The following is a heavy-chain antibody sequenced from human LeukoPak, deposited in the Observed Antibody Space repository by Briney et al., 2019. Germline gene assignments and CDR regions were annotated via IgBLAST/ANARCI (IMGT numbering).Heavy chain of an antibody. Sequence: SETLSLTCTVSGGSISSSSYYWGWIRQPPGKGLEWIGEINHSGSTNYNPSLKSRVTISVDTSKNQFSLKLSSVTAADTAVYYCARGRIGGYYYYYMDVWGKGTTVTVSS. V-gene: IGHV4-39*07. CDR3: ARGRIGGYYYYYMDV. D-gene: IGHD4-23*01. J-gene: IGHJ6*03. CDR1: GGSISSSSYY. CDR2: INHSGST.